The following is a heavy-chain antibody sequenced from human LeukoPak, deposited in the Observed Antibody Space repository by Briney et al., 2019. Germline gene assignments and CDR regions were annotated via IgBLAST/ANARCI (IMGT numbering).Heavy chain of an antibody. CDR1: GVSFSSSW. D-gene: IGHD1-1*01. CDR3: AGGTGVDV. Sequence: GWSLRLSCAASGVSFSSSWMSWVRQAPGKGLEWVASIKQDGSEKYYVDFVKGRFSISRDNAKNSLYLQMNSLGADDTAVYYCAGGTGVDVWGQGTTVTVSS. CDR2: IKQDGSEK. J-gene: IGHJ6*02. V-gene: IGHV3-7*05.